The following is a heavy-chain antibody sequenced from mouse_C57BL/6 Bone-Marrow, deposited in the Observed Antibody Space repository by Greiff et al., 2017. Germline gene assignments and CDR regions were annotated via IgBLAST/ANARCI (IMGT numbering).Heavy chain of an antibody. V-gene: IGHV1-19*01. Sequence: EVQLQQSGPVLVKPGASVKMSCKASGYTFTDYYMNWVKQSHGKGLEWIGVINPYNGGTSYNQKFKGKATLTVDKSSSTAYMELTSLTSEDSAVYYCARSYDYFFAYWGQGTLVTVSA. CDR2: INPYNGGT. CDR3: ARSYDYFFAY. J-gene: IGHJ3*01. CDR1: GYTFTDYY. D-gene: IGHD2-4*01.